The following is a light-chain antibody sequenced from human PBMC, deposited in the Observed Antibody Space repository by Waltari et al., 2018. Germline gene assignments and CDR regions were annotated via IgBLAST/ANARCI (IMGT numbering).Light chain of an antibody. CDR1: QSVLYSSNNKNY. CDR2: WSS. J-gene: IGKJ2*01. CDR3: QQYYSTPYT. V-gene: IGKV4-1*01. Sequence: DIVMTQSPDSLAVSLGERATINCKSSQSVLYSSNNKNYLAWYQQKPAQPPRLLIYWSSTRASGVPDRFSGSGSGTDFTLTISSLQAEDVAVYYCQQYYSTPYTFGQGTKLEIK.